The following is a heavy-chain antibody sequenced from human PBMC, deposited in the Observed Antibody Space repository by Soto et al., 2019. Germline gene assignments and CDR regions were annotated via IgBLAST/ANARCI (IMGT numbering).Heavy chain of an antibody. D-gene: IGHD3-16*02. J-gene: IGHJ3*02. CDR3: ARHVLLKGDYVWGNFRSVDVFDI. CDR1: GGSISSGGYY. V-gene: IGHV4-31*03. Sequence: SETLSLTCTVSGGSISSGGYYWSWIRQHPGKGLEWIGYIYHSGSTYHNPSLKSRVTISVDTSKNQFSLRLSSVTAADTAVYYCARHVLLKGDYVWGNFRSVDVFDIWGQGTMVTVS. CDR2: IYHSGST.